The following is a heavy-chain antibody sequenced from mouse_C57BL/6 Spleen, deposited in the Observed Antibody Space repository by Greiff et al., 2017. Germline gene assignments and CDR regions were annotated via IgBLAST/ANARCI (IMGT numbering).Heavy chain of an antibody. CDR1: GYTFTSYW. J-gene: IGHJ3*01. CDR2: IHPNSGST. V-gene: IGHV1-64*01. D-gene: IGHD2-4*01. CDR3: AREGVYYDYD. Sequence: VQLQQSGAELVKPGASVKLSCKASGYTFTSYWMHWVKQRPGQGLEWIGMIHPNSGSTNYNEKFKSKATLTVDKSSSTAYMQLSSLTSEDSAVYYCAREGVYYDYDRGQGTLVTVSA.